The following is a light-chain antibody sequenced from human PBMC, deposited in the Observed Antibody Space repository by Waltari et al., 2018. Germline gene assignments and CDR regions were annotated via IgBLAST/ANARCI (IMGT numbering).Light chain of an antibody. CDR1: SSDVGGYNF. CDR3: SSYTTSSTYV. Sequence: QSALTQPASVSGSPGQSITISCTGTSSDVGGYNFVSWYQQQPGKVPKLINYDVTNRPSGVSNRVAGSKSGNTASLTISALQAEDEADYYCSSYTTSSTYVFGTGTKVTVL. CDR2: DVT. J-gene: IGLJ1*01. V-gene: IGLV2-14*03.